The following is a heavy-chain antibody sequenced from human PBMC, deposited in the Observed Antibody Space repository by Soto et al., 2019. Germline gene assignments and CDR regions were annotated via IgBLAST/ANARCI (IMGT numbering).Heavy chain of an antibody. Sequence: GALMLSCSASGFTFSSYAMHWVRLAPGKGLEYVSAISGSGGSTYYADSVKGRFTISRDNSKNTLYLQMNSLRAEDTAMYYCAKDAPYYYDSSGYYGPFDYWGQGTLVTVSS. V-gene: IGHV3-64*04. D-gene: IGHD3-22*01. J-gene: IGHJ4*02. CDR2: ISGSGGST. CDR1: GFTFSSYA. CDR3: AKDAPYYYDSSGYYGPFDY.